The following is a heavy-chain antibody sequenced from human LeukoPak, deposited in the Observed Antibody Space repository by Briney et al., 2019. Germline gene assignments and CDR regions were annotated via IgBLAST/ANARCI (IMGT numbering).Heavy chain of an antibody. CDR3: ASDPSRVYFYY. CDR1: GASLSGSY. CDR2: IHHSRNT. Sequence: SETLSLACAVYGASLSGSYWSWVRQPPGKGLEWIGEIHHSRNTNYNPSLKSRVTISVDTSKNQCPLKLSSVTAADTAVYYCASDPSRVYFYYWGQGTLVTVSS. J-gene: IGHJ4*02. V-gene: IGHV4-34*01.